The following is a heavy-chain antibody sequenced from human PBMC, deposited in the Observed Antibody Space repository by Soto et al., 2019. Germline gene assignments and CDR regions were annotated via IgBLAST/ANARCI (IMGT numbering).Heavy chain of an antibody. CDR2: ISSSSSYI. CDR1: GFTFSSYS. D-gene: IGHD1-26*01. Sequence: PGGSLRLSCAASGFTFSSYSMNWVRQAPGKGLEWVSSISSSSSYIYYADSVKGRFTISRDNAKNPLYLQMNSLRAEDTAVYYCARVGATIGRTAFDYWGQGTLVTVSS. CDR3: ARVGATIGRTAFDY. J-gene: IGHJ4*02. V-gene: IGHV3-21*01.